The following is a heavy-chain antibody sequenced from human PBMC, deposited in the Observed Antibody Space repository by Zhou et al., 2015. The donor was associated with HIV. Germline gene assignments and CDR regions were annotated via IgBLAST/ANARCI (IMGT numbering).Heavy chain of an antibody. V-gene: IGHV1-69*01. Sequence: QVQLVQSGAEVKKPGSSVKVSCKASGGTFGSYAINWVRQAPGRGLEWVGGIVPLFGTTTYAQMLPGRVVISADEYRSTVYMELSSLRSEDTAVYYCARDRVVGSALDYWGQGTLVTVSS. D-gene: IGHD2-21*01. CDR2: IVPLFGTT. J-gene: IGHJ4*02. CDR1: GGTFGSYA. CDR3: ARDRVVGSALDY.